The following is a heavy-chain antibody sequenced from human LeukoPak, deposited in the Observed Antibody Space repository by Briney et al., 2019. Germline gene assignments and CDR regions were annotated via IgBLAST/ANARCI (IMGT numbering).Heavy chain of an antibody. J-gene: IGHJ4*02. CDR1: GFTFSSCA. CDR2: ISGSGVST. Sequence: PGGSLRLSCAASGFTFSSCAMSWVRQAPGKGLEWVSAISGSGVSTYYADSVKGRFTISRDNSKNTLYLQMNSLRAEDTAVYYCAKSPYDSSGYYMDYWGQGTLVTVSS. CDR3: AKSPYDSSGYYMDY. D-gene: IGHD3-22*01. V-gene: IGHV3-23*01.